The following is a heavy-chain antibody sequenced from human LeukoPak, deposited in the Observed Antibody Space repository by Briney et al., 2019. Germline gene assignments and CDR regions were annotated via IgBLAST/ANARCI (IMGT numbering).Heavy chain of an antibody. CDR1: GFTFSSYA. D-gene: IGHD2-2*01. CDR3: ARGYEWRGRDY. V-gene: IGHV3-30-3*01. Sequence: PGRSLRLSCAASGFTFSSYAMHWVRQAPGKGLEWVAVISYDGSNKYYADSVKGRFTISRDNSKNTLYLQMNSLRAEDTAVYYCARGYEWRGRDYWGQGTLVTVSS. J-gene: IGHJ4*02. CDR2: ISYDGSNK.